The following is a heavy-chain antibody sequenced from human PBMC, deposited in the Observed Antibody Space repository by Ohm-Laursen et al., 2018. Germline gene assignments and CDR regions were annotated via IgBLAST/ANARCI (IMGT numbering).Heavy chain of an antibody. CDR3: AGSLRGYSSGKNEALDV. CDR1: GYTFNAYY. V-gene: IGHV1-2*02. D-gene: IGHD6-19*01. Sequence: SVKVSCKASGYTFNAYYIHWVRQAPGQGIEWMGWINTNSGGTNYAQKFQGRVTMTRNTSISTAYLDLSSLRSDDTAVYYCAGSLRGYSSGKNEALDVWGQGTMVSVSS. J-gene: IGHJ3*01. CDR2: INTNSGGT.